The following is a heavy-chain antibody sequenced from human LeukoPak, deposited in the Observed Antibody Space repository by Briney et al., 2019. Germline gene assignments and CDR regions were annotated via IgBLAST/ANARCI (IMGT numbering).Heavy chain of an antibody. Sequence: SETLSLTCTVSGGSISSSSYYWGWIRQPPGKGLEWIGSIYYSGSTYYNPSLKSRVTISVDTSKNQFSLKLSSVTAADTALYXXXXXXXXSRTTVTTVTNWYFDLWGRGTLVTVSS. V-gene: IGHV4-39*07. CDR3: XXXXXXSRTTVTTVTNWYFDL. CDR2: IYYSGST. J-gene: IGHJ2*01. D-gene: IGHD4-17*01. CDR1: GGSISSSSYY.